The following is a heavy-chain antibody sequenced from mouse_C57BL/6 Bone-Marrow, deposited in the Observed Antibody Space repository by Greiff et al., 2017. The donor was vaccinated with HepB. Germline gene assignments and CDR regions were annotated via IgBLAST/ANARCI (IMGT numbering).Heavy chain of an antibody. CDR2: INTGSGGT. J-gene: IGHJ2*01. D-gene: IGHD1-1*01. V-gene: IGHV1-54*01. CDR3: LSTVVDY. Sequence: QVQLQQSGAELVRPGTSVKVSCKASGYAFTNYLIEWVKQRPGQGLEWIGVINTGSGGTNYNEKFKGKATLTADKSSSTAYMQLSSLTSEDSAVYFCLSTVVDYWGQGTTLTVSS. CDR1: GYAFTNYL.